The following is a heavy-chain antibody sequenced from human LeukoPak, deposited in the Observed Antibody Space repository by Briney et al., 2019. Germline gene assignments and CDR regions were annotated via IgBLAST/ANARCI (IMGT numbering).Heavy chain of an antibody. CDR1: GFTFSSYA. D-gene: IGHD4-17*01. CDR2: INSSGGVT. V-gene: IGHV3-23*01. CDR3: AKEGLRAFDV. J-gene: IGHJ3*01. Sequence: GGSRRLSCAASGFTFSSYAMTWVRQAPGKGLEWVSVINSSGGVTYYADSVEGRFTISRDNSKTTLYLQMNSLRAEDTAVYYCAKEGLRAFDVWGQGTMVTVSS.